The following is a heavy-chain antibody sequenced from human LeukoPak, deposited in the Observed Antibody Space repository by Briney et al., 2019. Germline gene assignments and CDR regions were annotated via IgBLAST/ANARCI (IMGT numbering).Heavy chain of an antibody. CDR3: ARSKYYYDSSVLGNY. J-gene: IGHJ4*02. Sequence: ASVKVSCKASGYSVNAYNMHWVRQAPGQGLEWMGWINHKSGGANYAQKFQGRVTMTRDTSISTAYMELSRLRSDDTAVYYCARSKYYYDSSVLGNYWGQGTLVTVSS. D-gene: IGHD3-22*01. CDR2: INHKSGGA. CDR1: GYSVNAYN. V-gene: IGHV1-2*02.